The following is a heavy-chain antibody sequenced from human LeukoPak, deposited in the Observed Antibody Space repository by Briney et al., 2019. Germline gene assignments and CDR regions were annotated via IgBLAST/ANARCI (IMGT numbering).Heavy chain of an antibody. J-gene: IGHJ4*02. CDR2: IYTSGST. V-gene: IGHV4-4*09. CDR1: GGSISSYY. Sequence: PSETLSLTCTVSGGSISSYYWSWIRQPPGKGLEWIGYIYTSGSTNYNPSLKSRVTISVDTSKNQFSLKLSSVTAADTAVYCCARSHYDFWSGYYFDYWGQGTLVTVSS. D-gene: IGHD3-3*01. CDR3: ARSHYDFWSGYYFDY.